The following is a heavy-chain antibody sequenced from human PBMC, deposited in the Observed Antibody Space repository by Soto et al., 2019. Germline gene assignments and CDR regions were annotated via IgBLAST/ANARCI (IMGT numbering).Heavy chain of an antibody. J-gene: IGHJ6*02. Sequence: ASVKVSCKASGYIFTNYYMHWVRQAPGQGLEWMGWISGYNGNTKYAEKFQGRVTMTTDTSTSTAHMELRSLRSDDTAVYYCAREGQAPYYYYGMDVWGQGTAVTVSS. CDR1: GYIFTNYY. CDR3: AREGQAPYYYYGMDV. CDR2: ISGYNGNT. V-gene: IGHV1-18*04.